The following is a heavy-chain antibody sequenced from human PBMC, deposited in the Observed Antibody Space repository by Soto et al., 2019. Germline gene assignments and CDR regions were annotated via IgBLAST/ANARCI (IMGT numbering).Heavy chain of an antibody. V-gene: IGHV3-30*18. CDR2: ISYDASNK. Sequence: DTGPEWVALISYDASNKYYADSVKGRFTISRDNSKNTLYLQMNSLRGEDTAVYYCANAHAFWSGPFDYRGHGPLVTVSS. CDR3: ANAHAFWSGPFDY. J-gene: IGHJ4*01. D-gene: IGHD3-3*01.